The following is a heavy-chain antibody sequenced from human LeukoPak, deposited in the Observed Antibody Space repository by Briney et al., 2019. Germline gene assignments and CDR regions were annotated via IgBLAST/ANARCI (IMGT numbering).Heavy chain of an antibody. Sequence: GGSLRLSCAASGFTFSSYSMNWVRQAAGKGLEWVSSISSSSSYIYYADSVKGRFTISRDNAKNSLYLQMNSLRAEDTAVYYCARGPREWLISRYYFDYWGQGTLVTVSS. J-gene: IGHJ4*02. D-gene: IGHD6-19*01. V-gene: IGHV3-21*01. CDR1: GFTFSSYS. CDR3: ARGPREWLISRYYFDY. CDR2: ISSSSSYI.